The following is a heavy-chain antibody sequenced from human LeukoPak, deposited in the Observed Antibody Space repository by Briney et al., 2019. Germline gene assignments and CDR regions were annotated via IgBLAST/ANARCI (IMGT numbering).Heavy chain of an antibody. CDR3: STLTSRGLSDS. V-gene: IGHV3-15*01. J-gene: IGHJ4*02. CDR1: GFTFSDYY. D-gene: IGHD1-20*01. CDR2: IKSKADGETI. Sequence: GGSLRLSCAASGFTFSDYYMTWVRQAPGKGLEWVGRIKSKADGETIDYAAPVKGRFTFSRDDSKNMLYLQMNSLKSEDTAVYYCSTLTSRGLSDSWGQGTLVTVSS.